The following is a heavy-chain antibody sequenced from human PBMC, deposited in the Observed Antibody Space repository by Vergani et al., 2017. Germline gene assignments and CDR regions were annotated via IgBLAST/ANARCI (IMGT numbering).Heavy chain of an antibody. CDR3: ARGIAARHIQVVYNWFDD. J-gene: IGHJ5*02. CDR1: CGSISSCFYY. V-gene: IGHV4-31*03. D-gene: IGHD6-6*01. Sequence: QVQLQESCPGLVKPSQTLSLTCTVSCGSISSCFYYLSWIRQHPGKGLEWIGYIYYSGSTYYNPSLKSRVTISVDTSKNQFSLKLSSVTAEDTAVYYCARGIAARHIQVVYNWFDDWGQG. CDR2: IYYSGST.